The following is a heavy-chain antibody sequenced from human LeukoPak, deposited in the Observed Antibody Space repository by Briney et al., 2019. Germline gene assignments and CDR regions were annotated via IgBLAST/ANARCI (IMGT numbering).Heavy chain of an antibody. V-gene: IGHV4-34*01. CDR2: INHSGST. D-gene: IGHD1-1*01. Sequence: SETLSPTCAVYGGSFSGYYWSWIRQPPGKGLEWIGEINHSGSTNYNPSLKSRVTISVDTSKNQFSLKLSSVTAADTAVYYCARPNTGTTTRPRHYFDYWGQGTLVTVSS. J-gene: IGHJ4*02. CDR1: GGSFSGYY. CDR3: ARPNTGTTTRPRHYFDY.